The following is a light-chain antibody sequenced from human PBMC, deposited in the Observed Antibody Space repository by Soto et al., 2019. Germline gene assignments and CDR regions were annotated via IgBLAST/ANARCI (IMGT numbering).Light chain of an antibody. V-gene: IGKV3-15*01. CDR3: QQYNYWPRT. CDR2: GAS. J-gene: IGKJ3*01. CDR1: QSVSSN. Sequence: EIVMTQSPATLSVSPGERATLSCRASQSVSSNLAWYQQKPGQAPRLLIYGASTRATGIPARFSGSGSGTEFTLTISSLQSEDFAVYYCQQYNYWPRTFGPGTKVDFK.